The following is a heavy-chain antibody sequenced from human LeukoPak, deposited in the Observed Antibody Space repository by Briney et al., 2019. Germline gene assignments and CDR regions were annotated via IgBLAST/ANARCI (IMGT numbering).Heavy chain of an antibody. V-gene: IGHV4-59*01. CDR3: ARDRGEIDY. CDR1: GGSISSYY. CDR2: IYYSGST. D-gene: IGHD3-10*01. Sequence: SETLSLTCTVSGGSISSYYWSWIRPPPGKGLEWIGYIYYSGSTNYNPSLKSRVTISVDTSKNQVSLKLSSVTAADTAVYYCARDRGEIDYWGQGTLVTVSS. J-gene: IGHJ4*02.